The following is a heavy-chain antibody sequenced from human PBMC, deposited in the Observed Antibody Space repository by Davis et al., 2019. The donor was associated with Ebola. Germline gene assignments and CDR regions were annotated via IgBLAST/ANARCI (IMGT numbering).Heavy chain of an antibody. Sequence: SVKVSCKASGYTFTSYYMHWVRQAPGQGLEWMGRIIPILGIANYAQKFQGRVTITADKSTSTAYMELSSLRSEDTAVYYCARGRTSNSNNWFDPWGQGTLVTVSS. J-gene: IGHJ5*02. V-gene: IGHV1-69*04. CDR2: IIPILGIA. D-gene: IGHD4-11*01. CDR3: ARGRTSNSNNWFDP. CDR1: GYTFTSYY.